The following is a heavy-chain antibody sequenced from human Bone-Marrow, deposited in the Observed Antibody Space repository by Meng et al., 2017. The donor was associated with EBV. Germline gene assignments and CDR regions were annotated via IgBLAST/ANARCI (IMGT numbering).Heavy chain of an antibody. CDR3: ARDGEELAGNWFDP. CDR1: GFTFSSYS. Sequence: EVQLVVAGGXLVKPGGSXRLSCSASGFTFSSYSMNWFRQAPGKGLEWVSSISSSSSYIYYADSVKGRFTISRDNAKSSLYLQMNSLRAEDTAVYYCARDGEELAGNWFDPWGQGTLVTVSS. D-gene: IGHD1-26*01. V-gene: IGHV3-21*01. J-gene: IGHJ5*02. CDR2: ISSSSSYI.